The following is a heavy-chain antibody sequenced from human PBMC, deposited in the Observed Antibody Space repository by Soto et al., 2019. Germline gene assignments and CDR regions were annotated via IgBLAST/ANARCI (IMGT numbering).Heavy chain of an antibody. V-gene: IGHV1-69*02. CDR2: IIPILGIA. J-gene: IGHJ6*02. Sequence: QVQLVQSGAEVKKPGSSVKVSCKASGGTFSSYTISWVRQAPGQGLEWMGRIIPILGIANYAQKFQGRVTITADKSTRTAYMELSSLRSEDTAVYYCARVGSSSHNYYYGMDVWGQGTTVTVSS. CDR3: ARVGSSSHNYYYGMDV. D-gene: IGHD6-13*01. CDR1: GGTFSSYT.